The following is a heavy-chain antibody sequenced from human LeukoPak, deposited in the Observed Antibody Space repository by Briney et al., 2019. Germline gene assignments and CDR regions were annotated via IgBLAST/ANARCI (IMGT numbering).Heavy chain of an antibody. CDR3: ARVFGSSGPFYYYMDV. CDR1: GYTVTSYG. Sequence: ASVKVSCKASGYTVTSYGISWVRQAPGQGLEWMGGTSAYNGNTNYAQKLQSRVTMTTGTSTSPAYMELRGLRSEDTAVYYCARVFGSSGPFYYYMDVWGKGTTVTVSS. J-gene: IGHJ6*03. CDR2: TSAYNGNT. D-gene: IGHD3-22*01. V-gene: IGHV1-18*01.